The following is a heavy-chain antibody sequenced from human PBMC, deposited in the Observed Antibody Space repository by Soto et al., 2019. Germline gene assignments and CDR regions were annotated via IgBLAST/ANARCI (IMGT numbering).Heavy chain of an antibody. CDR1: GGTFSSYA. J-gene: IGHJ3*02. CDR3: ARVNMITFGGVIVNDAFDI. CDR2: IIPIFGTA. Sequence: AASVKVSCKASGGTFSSYAISWVRQAPGQGLEWMGGIIPIFGTANYAQKFQGRVTITADESTSTAYMELSSLRSEDTAVYYCARVNMITFGGVIVNDAFDIWGQGTMVTVSS. D-gene: IGHD3-16*02. V-gene: IGHV1-69*13.